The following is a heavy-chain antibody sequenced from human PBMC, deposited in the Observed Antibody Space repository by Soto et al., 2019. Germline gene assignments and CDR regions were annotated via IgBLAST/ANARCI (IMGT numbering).Heavy chain of an antibody. CDR1: GGSISSGGYY. Sequence: SETLSLTCTVSGGSISSGGYYWSWIRQHPGKGLEWIGYIHYSGSTYYNPSLKSRVTISVDTSKNQFSLKLSSVTAADTAVYYCARDPGYCSSTSCYRDYYYYGMDVWGQGTTVTVSS. CDR3: ARDPGYCSSTSCYRDYYYYGMDV. J-gene: IGHJ6*02. V-gene: IGHV4-31*03. CDR2: IHYSGST. D-gene: IGHD2-2*02.